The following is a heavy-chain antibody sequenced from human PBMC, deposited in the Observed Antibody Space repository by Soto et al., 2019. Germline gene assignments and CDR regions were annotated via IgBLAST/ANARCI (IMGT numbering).Heavy chain of an antibody. CDR3: AKLYWNPRYFDY. V-gene: IGHV3-23*01. D-gene: IGHD1-1*01. Sequence: PGGALRLYCVASGFTFTNVAMTWVRQAPGKGLEWVSSITDGGGSTDYADSVKGRFTISRDNSKSTLYLQMNNLRADDTAVYYCAKLYWNPRYFDYWGQGARVTVSS. J-gene: IGHJ4*02. CDR2: ITDGGGST. CDR1: GFTFTNVA.